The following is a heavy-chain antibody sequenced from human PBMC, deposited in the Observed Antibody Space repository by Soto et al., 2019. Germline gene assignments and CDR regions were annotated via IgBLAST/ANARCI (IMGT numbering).Heavy chain of an antibody. CDR1: GFTFSSYW. V-gene: IGHV3-74*01. CDR2: INSDGSST. CDR3: VRTSLVVAAATREDY. D-gene: IGHD2-15*01. J-gene: IGHJ4*02. Sequence: EVQLVESGGGLVQPGGSLRLSCAASGFTFSSYWMHCVRQAPGKGLVWVSRINSDGSSTSYADSVKGRFTISRDNAKNKLYLQMNSLRAEDTAVYYCVRTSLVVAAATREDYWGQGTLVTVSS.